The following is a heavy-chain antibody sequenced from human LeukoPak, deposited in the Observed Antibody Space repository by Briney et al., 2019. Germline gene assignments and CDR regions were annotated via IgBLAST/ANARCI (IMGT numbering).Heavy chain of an antibody. CDR2: IKQDGSEK. Sequence: GGSLRLPCAASGFSFSSYWMSWVRQAPGEGLEWVANIKQDGSEKYYVDSVKGRFTIFRDNAKNSLYLQMNSLRAEDTAVYYCARGNDYDWRSFDYWGQGTLVTVSS. CDR3: ARGNDYDWRSFDY. V-gene: IGHV3-7*03. D-gene: IGHD4-17*01. CDR1: GFSFSSYW. J-gene: IGHJ4*02.